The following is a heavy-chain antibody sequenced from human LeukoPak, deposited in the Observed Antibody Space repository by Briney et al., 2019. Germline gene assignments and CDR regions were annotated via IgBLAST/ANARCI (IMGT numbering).Heavy chain of an antibody. V-gene: IGHV1-18*01. J-gene: IGHJ4*02. CDR3: ARGGVDDYGDYTEWYFDY. CDR1: GYTFTSYG. D-gene: IGHD4-17*01. CDR2: ISAYNGNT. Sequence: ASVKVSCKASGYTFTSYGISWVRQAPGQGLEWMGWISAYNGNTNYAQKLQGRVTMTTDTSTSTAYMELRSLRSDDTAVYYCARGGVDDYGDYTEWYFDYWGQGTLVTVSS.